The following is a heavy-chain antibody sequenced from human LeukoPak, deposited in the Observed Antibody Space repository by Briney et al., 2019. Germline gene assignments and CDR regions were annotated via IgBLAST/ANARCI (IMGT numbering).Heavy chain of an antibody. D-gene: IGHD6-19*01. CDR1: GFTFSSYG. Sequence: PGRSLRLSCAASGFTFSSYGMHWVRQAPGKGLEWVAVIWYDGSNKYYADSVKGRFTISRDNSKNTLYLQMNSLRAEDTAVYYCARAGRQWLPRRWNTDPYYYYYYGMDVWGRGTTVTVSS. J-gene: IGHJ6*02. V-gene: IGHV3-33*01. CDR2: IWYDGSNK. CDR3: ARAGRQWLPRRWNTDPYYYYYYGMDV.